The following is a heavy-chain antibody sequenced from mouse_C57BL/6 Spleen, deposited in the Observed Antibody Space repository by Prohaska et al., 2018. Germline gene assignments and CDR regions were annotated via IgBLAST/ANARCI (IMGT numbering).Heavy chain of an antibody. J-gene: IGHJ3*01. Sequence: KLSCKASGYTFSSYWMHWVKQRPGQGLEWIGNINPSNGGTNYNEKFKSKATLTVDKSSNTAYMQLSSLTSEDSAVYYCARGDPWFAYWGQGTLVTVSA. CDR1: GYTFSSYW. V-gene: IGHV1-53*01. CDR2: INPSNGGT. CDR3: ARGDPWFAY.